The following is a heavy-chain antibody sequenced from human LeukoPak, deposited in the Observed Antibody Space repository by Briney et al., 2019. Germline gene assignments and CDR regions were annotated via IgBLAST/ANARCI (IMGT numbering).Heavy chain of an antibody. Sequence: GGSLRLSCAASGFTFSSYWMHWVRQAPGKGLVWVSRINSDGSSTSYADSVKGRFTISRDNAKNTLYLQMNSLRAEDTAVYYCARGWGWIQLWPFDYWGQGTLVTVSS. CDR1: GFTFSSYW. CDR3: ARGWGWIQLWPFDY. D-gene: IGHD5-18*01. V-gene: IGHV3-74*01. J-gene: IGHJ4*02. CDR2: INSDGSST.